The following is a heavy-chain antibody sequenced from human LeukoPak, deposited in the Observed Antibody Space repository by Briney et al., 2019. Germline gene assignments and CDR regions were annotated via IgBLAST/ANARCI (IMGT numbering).Heavy chain of an antibody. D-gene: IGHD4-17*01. CDR1: GGTFSSYA. CDR3: ARDGGGLRYAGPLHY. V-gene: IGHV1-69*05. J-gene: IGHJ4*02. CDR2: IIPIFGTA. Sequence: SVKVSCKASGGTFSSYAISWVRQAPGQGLEWMGRIIPIFGTANYAQKFQGRVTITTDESTSTAYMELSSLRSEDTAVDYCARDGGGLRYAGPLHYWGQGTLLTVSS.